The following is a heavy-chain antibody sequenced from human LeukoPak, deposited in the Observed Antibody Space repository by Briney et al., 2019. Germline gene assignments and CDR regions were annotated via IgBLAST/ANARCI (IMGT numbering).Heavy chain of an antibody. CDR1: GGSISSYY. J-gene: IGHJ6*03. D-gene: IGHD3-16*02. Sequence: DPSETLSLTCTVSGGSISSYYWSWLRQPPGKGLEWIGYLYYSVSTNYNPSLKSRVTISVDTSKNQFSLKLSSVTAADTAVYYCARSLYVWGSYRSYYYYMDVWGKGTTVTVSS. CDR2: LYYSVST. CDR3: ARSLYVWGSYRSYYYYMDV. V-gene: IGHV4-59*01.